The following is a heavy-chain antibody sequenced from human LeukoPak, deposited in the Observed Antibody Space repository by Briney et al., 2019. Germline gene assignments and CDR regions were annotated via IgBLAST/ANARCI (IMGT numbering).Heavy chain of an antibody. J-gene: IGHJ4*02. CDR2: IKPDGSEK. CDR1: GFTFSNYW. V-gene: IGHV3-7*01. D-gene: IGHD3-22*01. CDR3: AREPGGYYDSSGFLDY. Sequence: GGSLRLSCAASGFTFSNYWMSWVRQAPGKGLEWVANIKPDGSEKYYVDSVKGRFTITRDSAKNTLYLQMNSLRAEDTAEYFCAREPGGYYDSSGFLDYWGQGTVVTVSS.